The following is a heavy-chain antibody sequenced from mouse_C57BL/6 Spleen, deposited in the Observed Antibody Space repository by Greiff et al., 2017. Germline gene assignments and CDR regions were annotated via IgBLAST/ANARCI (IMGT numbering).Heavy chain of an antibody. Sequence: QVQLQQPGTELVKPGASVKLSCKASGYTFTSYWMHWVKQRPGQGLEWIGNINPGNGGTNYNEKFKSKATLTVDKSSSTAYMQLSSLTSEDSAVYYCARGLGWDGGYFDYWGQGTTLTVSS. CDR3: ARGLGWDGGYFDY. J-gene: IGHJ2*01. CDR1: GYTFTSYW. V-gene: IGHV1-53*01. CDR2: INPGNGGT. D-gene: IGHD4-1*01.